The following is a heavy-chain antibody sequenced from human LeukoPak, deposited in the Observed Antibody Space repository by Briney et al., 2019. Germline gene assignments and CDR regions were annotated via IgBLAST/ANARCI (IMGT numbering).Heavy chain of an antibody. J-gene: IGHJ4*02. Sequence: PGGSLRLSCTASGFNFGDYAMNWVRQAPGKRLEWVGFIRSKAYGGTPEYAASVKGRFTTSRDDSKTSAYLQMNSLRAEDTAVYYCAKSVGYSYGYDYWGQGTLVTVSS. D-gene: IGHD5-18*01. CDR2: IRSKAYGGTP. CDR3: AKSVGYSYGYDY. V-gene: IGHV3-49*04. CDR1: GFNFGDYA.